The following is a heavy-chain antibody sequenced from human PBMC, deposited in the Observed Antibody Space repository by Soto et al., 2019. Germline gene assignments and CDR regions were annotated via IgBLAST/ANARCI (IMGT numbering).Heavy chain of an antibody. J-gene: IGHJ6*02. CDR3: ARIKSSSWDGDYYYYGMDV. V-gene: IGHV1-2*04. CDR1: GYTFTGYY. Sequence: ASVKVSCKASGYTFTGYYMHWVRQAPGQGLEWMGWINPNSGGTNYAQKFQGWVTMTRDTSISTAYMELSRLRSDDTAVYYCARIKSSSWDGDYYYYGMDVWGQGTTVTVSS. CDR2: INPNSGGT. D-gene: IGHD6-13*01.